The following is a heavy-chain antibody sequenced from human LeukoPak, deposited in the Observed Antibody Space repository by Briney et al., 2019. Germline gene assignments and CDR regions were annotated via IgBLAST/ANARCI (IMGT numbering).Heavy chain of an antibody. Sequence: PGRSLRLSCAASGFTFSSYAMHWVRQAPGKGLEWVAVISYDGSNKYYADSVKGRFTISRDNSKNTLYLQMNSLRAEDTAVYYCARIAARTVDYWGQGTLVTVSS. D-gene: IGHD6-6*01. V-gene: IGHV3-30*04. CDR3: ARIAARTVDY. CDR1: GFTFSSYA. CDR2: ISYDGSNK. J-gene: IGHJ4*02.